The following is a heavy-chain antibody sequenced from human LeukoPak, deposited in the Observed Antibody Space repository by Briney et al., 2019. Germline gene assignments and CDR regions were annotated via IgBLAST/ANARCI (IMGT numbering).Heavy chain of an antibody. V-gene: IGHV4-39*07. CDR3: TREDYGDAPIDY. CDR1: GGSISSGGYY. CDR2: IYYSGST. Sequence: PSETLSLTCTVSGGSISSGGYYWDWIRQPPGKGLEWIGSIYYSGSTYYNPSLKSRVTMAVDTSKNQFSLRLTSVTAADTAVYFCTREDYGDAPIDYWGQGTLVTVSS. D-gene: IGHD4-17*01. J-gene: IGHJ4*02.